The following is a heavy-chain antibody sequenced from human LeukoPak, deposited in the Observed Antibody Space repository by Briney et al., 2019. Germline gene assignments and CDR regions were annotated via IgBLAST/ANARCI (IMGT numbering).Heavy chain of an antibody. V-gene: IGHV3-30*01. J-gene: IGHJ5*02. D-gene: IGHD6-6*01. CDR1: GFTFSSYA. CDR2: ISYDGSNK. Sequence: QSGSSLRLSCAASGFTFSSYAMHWVRQAPGKGLEGVAVISYDGSNKYYADSVKGRFTISRDNSKNTLYLQMNSLRAEDTAVYYCARMHREESDSSSPGVGPNWFDPWGQGTLVTVSS. CDR3: ARMHREESDSSSPGVGPNWFDP.